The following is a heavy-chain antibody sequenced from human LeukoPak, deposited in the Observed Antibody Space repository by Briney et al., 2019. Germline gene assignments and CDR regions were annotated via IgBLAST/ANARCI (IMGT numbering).Heavy chain of an antibody. CDR2: IYYSGST. CDR3: ARGRYSSSLDDY. D-gene: IGHD6-13*01. V-gene: IGHV4-31*03. Sequence: PSETLSLTCTVSGGSISRGGYYWSWIRQHPGKGLEWIGYIYYSGSTYYNPSLKSRVTISVDTSKNQFSLKLSSVTAADTAVYYCARGRYSSSLDDYWGQGTLVTVSS. J-gene: IGHJ4*02. CDR1: GGSISRGGYY.